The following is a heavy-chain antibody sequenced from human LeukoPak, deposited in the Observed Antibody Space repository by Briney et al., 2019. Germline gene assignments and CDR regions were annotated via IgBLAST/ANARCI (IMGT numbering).Heavy chain of an antibody. D-gene: IGHD3-16*01. CDR3: ARGGGLDV. CDR1: GFTFGKYW. V-gene: IGHV3-7*03. Sequence: GGSLRLSCVASGFTFGKYWMSWVRQAPGKGLEWVANIKLDGSEKNYVDSVKGRFTISRDNTKNSLYLQMSKLRAEDTAVYFCARGGGLDVWGQGATVTVSS. CDR2: IKLDGSEK. J-gene: IGHJ6*02.